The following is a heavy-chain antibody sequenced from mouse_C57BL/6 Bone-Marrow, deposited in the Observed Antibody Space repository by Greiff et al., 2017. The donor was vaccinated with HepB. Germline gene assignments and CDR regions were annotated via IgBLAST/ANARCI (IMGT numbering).Heavy chain of an antibody. V-gene: IGHV1-69*01. D-gene: IGHD2-3*01. CDR1: GYTFTSYW. CDR3: ARFDDGYPSYAMDY. J-gene: IGHJ4*01. CDR2: IDPSDSYT. Sequence: VQLQQPGAELVMPGASVKLSCKASGYTFTSYWMHWVKQRPGQGLEWIGEIDPSDSYTNYNQKFKGKSTLTVDKSSSTAYMQLSSLTSEDSAVYYCARFDDGYPSYAMDYWGQGTSVTVSS.